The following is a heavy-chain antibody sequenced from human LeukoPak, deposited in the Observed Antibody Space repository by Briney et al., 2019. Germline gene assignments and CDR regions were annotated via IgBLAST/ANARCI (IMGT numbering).Heavy chain of an antibody. J-gene: IGHJ5*02. CDR3: AREYGDDNWFDP. CDR1: GGSVSSSGYY. V-gene: IGHV4-30-4*08. CDR2: IYYSGST. D-gene: IGHD2-21*02. Sequence: SETLSLTCTVSGGSVSSSGYYWGWIRQPPGKGLEWIGYIYYSGSTYYNPSLKSRVTISVDTSKNQFSLKLSSVTAADTAVYYCAREYGDDNWFDPWGQGTLVTVSS.